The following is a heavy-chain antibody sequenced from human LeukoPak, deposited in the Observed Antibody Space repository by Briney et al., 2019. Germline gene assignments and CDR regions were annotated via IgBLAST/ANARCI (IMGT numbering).Heavy chain of an antibody. J-gene: IGHJ5*02. D-gene: IGHD3-3*01. Sequence: AAVKVSCKVSGYTLTELSMHWVRQAPGQGLEWMGIINPSGGSTSYAQKFQGRVTMTRDTSTSTVYMELSSLRSEDTAVYYCARDPSPITIFGVVITSRRDKNWFDPWGQGTLVTVSS. CDR2: INPSGGST. V-gene: IGHV1-46*01. CDR3: ARDPSPITIFGVVITSRRDKNWFDP. CDR1: GYTLTELS.